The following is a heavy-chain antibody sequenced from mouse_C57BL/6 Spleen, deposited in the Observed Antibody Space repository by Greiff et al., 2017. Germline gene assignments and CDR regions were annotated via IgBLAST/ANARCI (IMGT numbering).Heavy chain of an antibody. J-gene: IGHJ2*01. CDR2: INPNYGTT. CDR3: ARTTTVVPRDFDY. D-gene: IGHD1-1*01. CDR1: GYSFTDYN. V-gene: IGHV1-39*01. Sequence: VQLKQSGPELVKPGASVKISCKASGYSFTDYNMNWVKQSNGKSLEWIGVINPNYGTTSYNQKFKGKATLTVDQSSSTAYMQLNSLTSEDSAVXYCARTTTVVPRDFDYWGQGTTLTVSS.